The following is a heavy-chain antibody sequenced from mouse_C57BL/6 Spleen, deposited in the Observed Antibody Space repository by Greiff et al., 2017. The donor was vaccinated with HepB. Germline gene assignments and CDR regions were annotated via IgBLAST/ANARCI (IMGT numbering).Heavy chain of an antibody. V-gene: IGHV1-39*01. Sequence: EVKLMESGPELVKPGASVKISCKASGYSFTDYNMNWVKQSNGKSLEWIGVINPNYGTTSYNQKFKGKATLTVDQSSSTAYMQLNSLTSEDSAVYYCARGHYGSLYFDYWGQGTTLTVSS. J-gene: IGHJ2*01. CDR2: INPNYGTT. CDR1: GYSFTDYN. CDR3: ARGHYGSLYFDY. D-gene: IGHD1-1*01.